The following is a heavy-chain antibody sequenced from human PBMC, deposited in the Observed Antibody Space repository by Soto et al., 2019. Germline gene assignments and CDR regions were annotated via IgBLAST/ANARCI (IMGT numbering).Heavy chain of an antibody. Sequence: QVQLVQSGAEVKKPGSSVNVSCKASGGSFSSYAISWVRQAPVQGHEWMGGIIPVFGAPTYAQKFQGRVTIIADKCTSTAYMELSSLRSEATGLYYCARAGPVSGNHAFDIWGQGTLVTVSS. V-gene: IGHV1-69*06. CDR1: GGSFSSYA. J-gene: IGHJ3*02. D-gene: IGHD6-19*01. CDR2: IIPVFGAP. CDR3: ARAGPVSGNHAFDI.